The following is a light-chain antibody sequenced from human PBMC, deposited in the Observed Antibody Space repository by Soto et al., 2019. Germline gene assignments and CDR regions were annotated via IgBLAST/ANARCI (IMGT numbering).Light chain of an antibody. CDR3: QQYGMSPYT. CDR1: QSVINNW. Sequence: EIVLTQSPDTLSLSPGERATLSCRASQSVINNWIAWYQQKPGQAPRLLIYSASSRPGGIPDKFSGSGAGTDFTLSINRLEPEDFAVYYCQQYGMSPYTFAQGTKLEI. J-gene: IGKJ2*01. V-gene: IGKV3-20*01. CDR2: SAS.